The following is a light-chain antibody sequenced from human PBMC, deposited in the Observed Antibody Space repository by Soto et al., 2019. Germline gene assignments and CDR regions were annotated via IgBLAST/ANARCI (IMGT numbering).Light chain of an antibody. V-gene: IGKV1-16*01. CDR3: PQYSSYPQT. CDR1: QGIGKF. CDR2: ATS. Sequence: DIQMTQSPSSLSASVGDRVTITCRASQGIGKFLAWFQQRPGKAPKSLIYATSTFQGGVPSRFSGSGSGTDFTLTISSLKPEDVATCYCPQYSSYPQTFGQGTKVETK. J-gene: IGKJ2*01.